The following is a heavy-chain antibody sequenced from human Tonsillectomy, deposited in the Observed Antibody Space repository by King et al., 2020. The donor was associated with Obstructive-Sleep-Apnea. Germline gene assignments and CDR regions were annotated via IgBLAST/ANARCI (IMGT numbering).Heavy chain of an antibody. CDR3: ARGSGDETPFDY. Sequence: VQLQESGPGLVKPSQTLSLTCTVSGGSISSGDYYWSWIRQPPGKGLEWIGYIYYSGSTYYNPSPKSRVTIAVDTSKNQFSLKLSSVTAADTAVYYCARGSGDETPFDYWGQGTLVTVSS. J-gene: IGHJ4*02. CDR2: IYYSGST. D-gene: IGHD3-10*01. V-gene: IGHV4-30-4*01. CDR1: GGSISSGDYY.